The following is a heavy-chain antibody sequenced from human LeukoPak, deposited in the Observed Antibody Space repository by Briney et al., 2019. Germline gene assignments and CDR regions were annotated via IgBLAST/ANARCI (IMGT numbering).Heavy chain of an antibody. Sequence: GGSLRLSCAASGFTFSSYSMNWVRQAPGKGLEWVSSISSSSSYIYYADSVKGRFTISRDNAKNSLYLQMNSLRAEDTAVYYCARDFPLRYFDWLTPGGWSDPWGQGTLVTVSS. CDR2: ISSSSSYI. D-gene: IGHD3-9*01. J-gene: IGHJ5*02. V-gene: IGHV3-21*01. CDR1: GFTFSSYS. CDR3: ARDFPLRYFDWLTPGGWSDP.